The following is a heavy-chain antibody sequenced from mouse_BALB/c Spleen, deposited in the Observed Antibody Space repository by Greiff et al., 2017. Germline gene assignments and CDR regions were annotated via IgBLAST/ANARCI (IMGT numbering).Heavy chain of an antibody. CDR2: ISYSGST. J-gene: IGHJ3*01. Sequence: EVQLQESGPGLVKPSQSLSLTCTVTGYSITSDYAWTWIRQFPGNTLEWMGYISYSGSTSYNPSLKSRISITRDTSKNQFFLQLNSVTTEDTATYYCARWNYGNYGFAYWGQGTLVTVSA. V-gene: IGHV3-2*02. D-gene: IGHD2-1*01. CDR1: GYSITSDYA. CDR3: ARWNYGNYGFAY.